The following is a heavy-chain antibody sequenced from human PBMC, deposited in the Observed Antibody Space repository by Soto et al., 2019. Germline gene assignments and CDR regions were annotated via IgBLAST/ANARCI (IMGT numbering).Heavy chain of an antibody. D-gene: IGHD6-13*01. Sequence: PGGSLRLSCVCSGFTFSTYSINWVRQAPGKELEWVSSISSRSDIYYADSVKGRFTISRDNAKNSVSLQMNSLRAEDTAVYYCEREYTAWYLGYGLDVWGQGTPVTVSS. J-gene: IGHJ6*02. CDR1: GFTFSTYS. CDR2: ISSRSDI. V-gene: IGHV3-21*01. CDR3: EREYTAWYLGYGLDV.